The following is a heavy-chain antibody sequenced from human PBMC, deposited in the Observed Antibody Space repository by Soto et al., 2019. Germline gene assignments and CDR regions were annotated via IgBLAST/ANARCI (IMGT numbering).Heavy chain of an antibody. D-gene: IGHD3-3*01. CDR2: GIPIFGTA. CDR1: GGTFSSYS. CDR3: ARGGYDFWSGYHYYYYGMDV. Sequence: ASVKVSCKASGGTFSSYSISWVRQAPGQGIEWMGGGIPIFGTANYAQKFQGRVTITADKSTSTAYMELSSLRSEDTAVYYCARGGYDFWSGYHYYYYGMDVWGQGTTVTVSS. V-gene: IGHV1-69*06. J-gene: IGHJ6*02.